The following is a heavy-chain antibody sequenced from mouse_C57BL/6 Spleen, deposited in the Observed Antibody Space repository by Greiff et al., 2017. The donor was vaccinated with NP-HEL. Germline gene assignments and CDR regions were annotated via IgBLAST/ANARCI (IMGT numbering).Heavy chain of an antibody. CDR1: GYTFTSYW. D-gene: IGHD1-1*01. Sequence: QVQLQQPGAELVKPGASVKMSCKASGYTFTSYWITWVKQRPGQGLEWIGDIYPGSGSTNYNEKFKSKATLTVDTSSSTAYMQLSSLTSEDSAVYYCARGRYYYGSSYEAMDYWGQGTSVTVSS. V-gene: IGHV1-55*01. CDR3: ARGRYYYGSSYEAMDY. J-gene: IGHJ4*01. CDR2: IYPGSGST.